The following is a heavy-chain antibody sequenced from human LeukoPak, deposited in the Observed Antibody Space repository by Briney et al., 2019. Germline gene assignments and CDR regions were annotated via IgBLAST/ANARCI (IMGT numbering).Heavy chain of an antibody. J-gene: IGHJ6*03. CDR3: ARGRVTTIANYYYYYIDV. D-gene: IGHD4-17*01. V-gene: IGHV6-1*01. Sequence: SQTLSLTCAISGDSVSSNSAAWTWIRQSPSRGLEWLGRTYYRSKWYNDYEVSVQSRITINPDTSKNQFSLQLNSVTPEDTAVYYCARGRVTTIANYYYYYIDVWAKGPRSQSP. CDR2: TYYRSKWYN. CDR1: GDSVSSNSAA.